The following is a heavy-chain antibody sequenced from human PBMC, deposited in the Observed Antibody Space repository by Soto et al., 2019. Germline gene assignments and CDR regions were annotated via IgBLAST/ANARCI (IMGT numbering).Heavy chain of an antibody. V-gene: IGHV4-34*01. CDR2: INHSGST. J-gene: IGHJ4*02. Sequence: SETLSLTCAVYGGSFSGYYWSWIRQPPGKGLEWIGEINHSGSTNYNPSLKSRVTISVDTSKNQFSLKLSSVTAADTAVYYCARAIVFGDHMGAEVVTATLRNYFDYWGQGTLVTVSS. CDR3: ARAIVFGDHMGAEVVTATLRNYFDY. D-gene: IGHD2-21*02. CDR1: GGSFSGYY.